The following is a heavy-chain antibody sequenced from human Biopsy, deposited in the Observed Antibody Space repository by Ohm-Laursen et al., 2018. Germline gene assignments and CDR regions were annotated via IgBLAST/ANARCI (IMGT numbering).Heavy chain of an antibody. V-gene: IGHV3-74*01. J-gene: IGHJ4*02. D-gene: IGHD5-18*01. CDR1: GVTLSGYG. CDR2: FNSDGTDT. CDR3: AKAGRGYIDY. Sequence: SLRLSCAASGVTLSGYGMNWARQAPGKGLEWVSRFNSDGTDTTYADSVKGRFTISRDNAKNTLYLQMNSLRVEDTAVYYCAKAGRGYIDYWGQGTLVIVSS.